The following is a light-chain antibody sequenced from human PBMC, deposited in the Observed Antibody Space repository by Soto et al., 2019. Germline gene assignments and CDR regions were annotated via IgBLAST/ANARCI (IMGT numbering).Light chain of an antibody. CDR2: TDN. CDR3: AAGDDSLNGYV. Sequence: QSVLTQPPSASGTPGQRVTVSCSGSSSNIGSNTVNWYQQLPGTAPKLLIYTDNQRPSGVPDRFSGSKSGTSASLAIIGLQSEDESDYYCAAGDDSLNGYVFGTGTKVTVL. V-gene: IGLV1-44*01. J-gene: IGLJ1*01. CDR1: SSNIGSNT.